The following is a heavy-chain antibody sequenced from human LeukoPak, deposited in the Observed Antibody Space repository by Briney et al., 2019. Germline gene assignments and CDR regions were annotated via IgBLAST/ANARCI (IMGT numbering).Heavy chain of an antibody. D-gene: IGHD3-3*01. J-gene: IGHJ4*02. V-gene: IGHV4-59*01. CDR1: GGSISSYY. CDR3: ARGDYDFWSGNWRFDT. CDR2: IYYSGCT. Sequence: SETLSLTCTVSGGSISSYYWSWIRQPPGKGLEWIGYIYYSGCTNYNPSLKSRVAISVDASKNQFSLKVDSVTTADTAVYYCARGDYDFWSGNWRFDTWGQGTLVTVSS.